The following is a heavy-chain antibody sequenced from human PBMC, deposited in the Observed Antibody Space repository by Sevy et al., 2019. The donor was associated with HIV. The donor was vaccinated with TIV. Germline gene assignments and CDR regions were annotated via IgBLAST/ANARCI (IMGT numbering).Heavy chain of an antibody. J-gene: IGHJ4*02. V-gene: IGHV3-48*01. D-gene: IGHD3-22*01. CDR3: ARDPWGDYYDSSGYPDY. CDR2: ISSSSSTI. Sequence: GGSLRLSCAASGFTFSTYSMNWVCQAPGKGLEWVSFISSSSSTIYYADSVRGRFTISRDNAKNSLYLQMNSLRAEDTAIYYCARDPWGDYYDSSGYPDYWGQGTLVTVSS. CDR1: GFTFSTYS.